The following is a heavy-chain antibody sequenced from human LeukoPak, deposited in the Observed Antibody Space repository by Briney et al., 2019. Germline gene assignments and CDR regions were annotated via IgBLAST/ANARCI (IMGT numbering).Heavy chain of an antibody. CDR3: ARDPYCGGGSCYSNYFDY. J-gene: IGHJ4*02. D-gene: IGHD2-15*01. Sequence: GGSLRLSCAVSGFTFSDYWMTWIRQAPGKGLEWISYISSSSSYTNYADPVKGRFTISRDNAKNSLYLQMNTLRAEDTAVYYCARDPYCGGGSCYSNYFDYWAREPWSPSPQ. V-gene: IGHV3-11*06. CDR2: ISSSSSYT. CDR1: GFTFSDYW.